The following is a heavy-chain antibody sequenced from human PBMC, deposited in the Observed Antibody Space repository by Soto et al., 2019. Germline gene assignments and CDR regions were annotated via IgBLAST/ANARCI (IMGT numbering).Heavy chain of an antibody. Sequence: EVQLVESGGGLVQPGGSLRLSCAASGFTFSSYSLNWVRQTPGQGLEWISYISSSSSTTYYADSVKGRFTISRDSAKNSLYLRMNSLRAEDTAVYYCARDLGGEREAWGQGTLVTVSS. V-gene: IGHV3-48*01. CDR3: ARDLGGEREA. CDR2: ISSSSSTT. D-gene: IGHD3-10*01. J-gene: IGHJ5*02. CDR1: GFTFSSYS.